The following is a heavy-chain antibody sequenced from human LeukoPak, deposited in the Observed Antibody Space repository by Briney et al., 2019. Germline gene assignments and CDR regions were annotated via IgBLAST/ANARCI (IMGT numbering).Heavy chain of an antibody. Sequence: GGSLRLSCAASGFTFDDYAMHWVRQAPGKGLEWVSGISWNSGSIGYADSVKGRFTISRDNAKNSLYLQMNSLRAEDTAVYYCARDSTVTANGGTDWGQGTLVTVSS. CDR1: GFTFDDYA. CDR3: ARDSTVTANGGTD. D-gene: IGHD4-17*01. J-gene: IGHJ4*02. CDR2: ISWNSGSI. V-gene: IGHV3-9*01.